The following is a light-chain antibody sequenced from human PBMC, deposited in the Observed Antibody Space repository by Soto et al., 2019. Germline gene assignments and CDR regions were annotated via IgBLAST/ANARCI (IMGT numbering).Light chain of an antibody. V-gene: IGKV1-5*03. Sequence: DIHMTQSPSTLYASVGDRVTITCRASQSISSWLAWYQQKPGKAPKLLIYKASSLESGVPSRFGGSGSGTEFTLTIRSLQPDDFATYYCQQYNGFWTFGQGTKVEIK. J-gene: IGKJ1*01. CDR2: KAS. CDR1: QSISSW. CDR3: QQYNGFWT.